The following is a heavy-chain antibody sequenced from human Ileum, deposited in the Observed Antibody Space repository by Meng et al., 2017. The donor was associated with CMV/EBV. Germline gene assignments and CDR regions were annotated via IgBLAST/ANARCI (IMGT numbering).Heavy chain of an antibody. CDR1: GFTFSSYW. D-gene: IGHD3-22*01. V-gene: IGHV3-74*01. CDR2: INGDETGS. CDR3: SRGSGNGYYYAGGPRD. Sequence: GGSLRLSCVTSGFTFSSYWMHWVRQAPGKGLVWVSRINGDETGSAYADSVKGRFTISRDNAKNTLYLQMNSLRVGDTAVYYCSRGSGNGYYYAGGPRDWGQGTLVTVSS. J-gene: IGHJ4*02.